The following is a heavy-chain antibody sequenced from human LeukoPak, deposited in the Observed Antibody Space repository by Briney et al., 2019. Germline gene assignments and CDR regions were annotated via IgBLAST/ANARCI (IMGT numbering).Heavy chain of an antibody. CDR2: IDPNSGGT. J-gene: IGHJ4*02. CDR1: GYTFTGYY. CDR3: AREYCSSTSCYIPELDY. D-gene: IGHD2-2*01. Sequence: GASVKVSCKASGYTFTGYYMHWVRQAPGQGLEWMGWIDPNSGGTNYAQKFQGRVTMTRDTSISTAYMELSRLRSDDTAVYYCAREYCSSTSCYIPELDYWGQGTLVTVSS. V-gene: IGHV1-2*02.